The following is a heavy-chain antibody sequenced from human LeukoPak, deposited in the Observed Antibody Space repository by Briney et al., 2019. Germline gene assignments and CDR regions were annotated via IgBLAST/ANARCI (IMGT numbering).Heavy chain of an antibody. V-gene: IGHV1-2*02. CDR1: GYTFIGYH. CDR2: INPNSGDT. D-gene: IGHD3-10*01. J-gene: IGHJ4*02. CDR3: ARGHMVRAWDF. Sequence: ASVKVSCKASGYTFIGYHMHWVRQAPGQGLEWMGWINPNSGDTNYAQKFQGRVTMTRDTSISTPYMEVSSLRSDDTAVYYCARGHMVRAWDFWGQGTLVTVSS.